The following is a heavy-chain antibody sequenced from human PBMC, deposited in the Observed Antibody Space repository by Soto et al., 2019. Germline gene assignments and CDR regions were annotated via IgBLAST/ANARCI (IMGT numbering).Heavy chain of an antibody. CDR3: AREGMSRPRWVFDY. D-gene: IGHD6-13*01. CDR1: GFTFGSNP. CDR2: ISTNGDST. J-gene: IGHJ4*02. V-gene: IGHV3-64*01. Sequence: EVQLVESGGGLVQPGGSLRLYVPPSGFTFGSNPLHWVGQAPGKGLEYVSAISTNGDSTFYANSVKGRFTISRDNSKNTLYLQMGSLRAEDMGVYYCAREGMSRPRWVFDYWGQGTLVTASS.